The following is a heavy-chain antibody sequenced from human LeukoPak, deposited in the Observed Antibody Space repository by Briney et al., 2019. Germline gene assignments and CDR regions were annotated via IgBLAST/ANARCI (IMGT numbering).Heavy chain of an antibody. J-gene: IGHJ6*03. CDR1: GGSISSYY. D-gene: IGHD3-10*01. CDR2: IYTSGST. CDR3: ARGASYYGSGSYYNRYYYYYMDV. Sequence: PSETLSLTCTVSGGSISSYYWSWIRQPPGKGLEWIGYIYTSGSTNYNPSLKSRVTMSVDTSKNQFSLKLSSVTAADTAVYYCARGASYYGSGSYYNRYYYYYMDVWGKGTTVTISS. V-gene: IGHV4-4*08.